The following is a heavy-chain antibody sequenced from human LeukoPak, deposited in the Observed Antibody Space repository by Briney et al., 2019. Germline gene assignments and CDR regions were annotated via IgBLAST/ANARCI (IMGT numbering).Heavy chain of an antibody. Sequence: PSETLSLTCTVSGGSISSSSYYWGWIRQPPGKGLEWIGSIYYSGSTYYNPSLKSRVTISVDTSKNQFSLKLSSVTAADTAVYYCARSRKYQLLEGDYWGQGTLVTVSS. V-gene: IGHV4-39*07. J-gene: IGHJ4*02. CDR1: GGSISSSSYY. CDR3: ARSRKYQLLEGDY. D-gene: IGHD2-2*01. CDR2: IYYSGST.